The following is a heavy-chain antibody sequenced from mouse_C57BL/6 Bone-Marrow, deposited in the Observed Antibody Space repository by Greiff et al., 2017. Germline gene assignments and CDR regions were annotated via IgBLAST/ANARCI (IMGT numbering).Heavy chain of an antibody. CDR1: GFTFSSYA. CDR2: ISDGGSYT. D-gene: IGHD2-2*01. V-gene: IGHV5-4*01. J-gene: IGHJ4*01. Sequence: EVKVVESGGGLVKPGGSLKLSCAASGFTFSSYAMSWVRQTPEKRLEWVATISDGGSYTYYPANVQGRFTISRDTAKNNLYLQMSHMKSEDTAMYYCAREVWLPRRLYYAMDDWGQGTSVTVSS. CDR3: AREVWLPRRLYYAMDD.